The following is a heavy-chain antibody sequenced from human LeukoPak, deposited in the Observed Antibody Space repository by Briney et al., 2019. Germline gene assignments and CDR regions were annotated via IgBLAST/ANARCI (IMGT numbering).Heavy chain of an antibody. CDR1: GFPFISYS. V-gene: IGHV3-21*01. CDR3: ARDGVVGATISGIDY. J-gene: IGHJ4*02. Sequence: GSLRLSCAASGFPFISYSMNWVRQAPGKGLEWVSSISSSSSYIYYADSVKGRFTISRDNAKNSLYLQMNSLRAEDTAVYYCARDGVVGATISGIDYWGQGTLVTVSS. D-gene: IGHD1-26*01. CDR2: ISSSSSYI.